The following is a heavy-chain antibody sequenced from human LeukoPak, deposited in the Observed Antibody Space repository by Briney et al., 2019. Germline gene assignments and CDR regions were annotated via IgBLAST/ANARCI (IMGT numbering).Heavy chain of an antibody. V-gene: IGHV3-30*18. D-gene: IGHD5-12*01. Sequence: QPGGSLRLSCAASGFTFSSYGMHWVRQAPGKGLEWVAIISYDGSIKYYADSVKGRFTISRDNSKNTLYLQMNSLRTEDTAVYYCAKGYSTQYHYGMDVWGQGTTVTVSS. CDR3: AKGYSTQYHYGMDV. CDR2: ISYDGSIK. J-gene: IGHJ6*02. CDR1: GFTFSSYG.